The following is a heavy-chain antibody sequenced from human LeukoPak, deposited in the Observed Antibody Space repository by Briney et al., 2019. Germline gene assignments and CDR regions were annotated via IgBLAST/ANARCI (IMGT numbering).Heavy chain of an antibody. J-gene: IGHJ4*02. D-gene: IGHD3-22*01. CDR1: GFTFRSYA. V-gene: IGHV3-23*01. CDR2: ISVSGST. Sequence: PGGYLRLSCAASGFTFRSYAMSWVRQAPEKGLEWVSGISVSGSTYYADSVKGRFTISRDNSKNTLYLQMNSLRAEDTAVYYCAKPAPHNTDYYYGVHFDYWGQGTLVTVSS. CDR3: AKPAPHNTDYYYGVHFDY.